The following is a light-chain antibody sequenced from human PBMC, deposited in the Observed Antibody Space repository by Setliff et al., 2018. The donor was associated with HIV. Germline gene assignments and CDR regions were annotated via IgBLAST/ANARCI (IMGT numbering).Light chain of an antibody. J-gene: IGLJ1*01. V-gene: IGLV2-14*03. CDR2: DVS. CDR3: SSYTTSSTLDYV. Sequence: QSALTQPASVYGSPGQSITISCTGTSNDIGGYKYVSWYQQHPGNAPKLLIYDVSNRPSGISSRFSGSKSGNTASLSISGLQAEDEADYYCSSYTTSSTLDYVFGTGTKV. CDR1: SNDIGGYKY.